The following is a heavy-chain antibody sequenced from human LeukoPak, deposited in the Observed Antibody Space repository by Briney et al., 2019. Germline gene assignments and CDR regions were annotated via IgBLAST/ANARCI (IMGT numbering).Heavy chain of an antibody. CDR3: ARAPTKTLRRTSRPPDY. CDR1: GGSFSGYY. D-gene: IGHD4-17*01. V-gene: IGHV4-34*01. CDR2: INHSGST. J-gene: IGHJ4*02. Sequence: PSETLSLTCAVYGGSFSGYYWSWIRQPPGKGLEWIGEINHSGSTNYNPSLKSRVTISVDTSKNQFSLKLSSVTAADTAVYYCARAPTKTLRRTSRPPDYWGQGTLVTVSS.